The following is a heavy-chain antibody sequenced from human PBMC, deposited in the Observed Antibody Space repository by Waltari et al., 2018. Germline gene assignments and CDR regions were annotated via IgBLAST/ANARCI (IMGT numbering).Heavy chain of an antibody. Sequence: QVQLQESGPGLVKPSETLSLTCVVSGYSISSGYYWGWIRQPPGKGLERIGCIYHSGSTYSNPALESRATMSIDTSRNQFSLKRTSVTAADTAVYYCARHGTRITMTSSFHYWGQGTLVTVSS. D-gene: IGHD3-3*01. CDR3: ARHGTRITMTSSFHY. J-gene: IGHJ4*02. CDR2: IYHSGST. V-gene: IGHV4-38-2*01. CDR1: GYSISSGYY.